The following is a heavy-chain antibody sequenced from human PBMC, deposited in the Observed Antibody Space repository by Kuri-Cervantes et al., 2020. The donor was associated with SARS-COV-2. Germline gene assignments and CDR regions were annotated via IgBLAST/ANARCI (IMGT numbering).Heavy chain of an antibody. Sequence: SETLSLTCTVSGGSISSSSYYWSWIRQPPGKGLEWIGEINHSGSTNYNPSLKSRVTISVDTSKNQFSLKLSSVTAADTAVYYCARGGFLTGYRGTRGAFDIWGQGTKVTVSS. CDR1: GGSISSSSYY. CDR3: ARGGFLTGYRGTRGAFDI. J-gene: IGHJ3*02. CDR2: INHSGST. V-gene: IGHV4-39*07. D-gene: IGHD3-9*01.